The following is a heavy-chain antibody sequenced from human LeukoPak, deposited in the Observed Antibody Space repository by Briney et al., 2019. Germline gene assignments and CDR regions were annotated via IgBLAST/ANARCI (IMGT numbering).Heavy chain of an antibody. J-gene: IGHJ4*02. CDR3: ARAIGSTGVAGLSFDY. D-gene: IGHD6-19*01. Sequence: ASVKVSCKASRYTFTGYYMHWVRQAPGQGLEWMGWIYPNSGGTNYAQKFQGRVTMTRDTSISTAYMELSRLRSDDTAVYYCARAIGSTGVAGLSFDYWGQGTLVTVSS. CDR1: RYTFTGYY. CDR2: IYPNSGGT. V-gene: IGHV1-2*02.